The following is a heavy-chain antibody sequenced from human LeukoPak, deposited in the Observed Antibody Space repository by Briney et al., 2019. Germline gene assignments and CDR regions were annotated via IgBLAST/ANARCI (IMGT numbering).Heavy chain of an antibody. CDR3: ARHYGGYVSYGLDV. CDR2: IYYSGST. Sequence: YPSQTLSLTCTVSGGSISSGDYYWRWIRQPPGKGLEWIGYIYYSGSTYYNPSLKSRVTISVDTSKNQFSLKLSSVTAADTAVYYCARHYGGYVSYGLDVWGQGTAVTVSS. CDR1: GGSISSGDYY. J-gene: IGHJ6*02. V-gene: IGHV4-30-4*08. D-gene: IGHD5-12*01.